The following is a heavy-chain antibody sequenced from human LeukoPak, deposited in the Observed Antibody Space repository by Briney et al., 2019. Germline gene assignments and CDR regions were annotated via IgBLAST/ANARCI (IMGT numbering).Heavy chain of an antibody. D-gene: IGHD2-15*01. CDR3: VKSRYCSGGSCSRVPFGY. Sequence: PGGSLRLSCSASGFTFSSYAMHWVRQAPGKGLEYVSAISSNGGSTYYADSVKGRFTISRDNSKNTLYLQMSSLRAEDTAVYYCVKSRYCSGGSCSRVPFGYWGQGNLVTVSS. V-gene: IGHV3-64D*06. CDR1: GFTFSSYA. CDR2: ISSNGGST. J-gene: IGHJ4*02.